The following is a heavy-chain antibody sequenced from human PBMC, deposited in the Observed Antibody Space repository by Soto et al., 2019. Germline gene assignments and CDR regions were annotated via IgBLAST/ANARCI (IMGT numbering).Heavy chain of an antibody. CDR3: AREIMPLTNDWYFDL. V-gene: IGHV4-39*07. J-gene: IGHJ2*01. Sequence: SETLSLTCTVSGGSISSSSYYWGWIRQPPGKGLEWIGSIYYSGSTYYNPSLTSRVTISVDTSKNQFSLKLNSVTAADTAVYYCAREIMPLTNDWYFDLWGRGTLVTVSS. CDR1: GGSISSSSYY. D-gene: IGHD2-8*01. CDR2: IYYSGST.